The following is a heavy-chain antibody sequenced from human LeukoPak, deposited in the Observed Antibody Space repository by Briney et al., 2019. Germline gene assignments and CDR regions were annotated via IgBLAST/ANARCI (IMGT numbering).Heavy chain of an antibody. CDR2: ILSDGSNK. Sequence: PGGSLRLSCAASGFTFSSYGMHWVRQAPGKGLHWVAFILSDGSNKYYADSVKGRFTISRDNSKNTLYLQMNSLRAEDTALYYCASGGVWRIDYWGQGTLVTVSS. D-gene: IGHD6-13*01. CDR1: GFTFSSYG. V-gene: IGHV3-30*02. CDR3: ASGGVWRIDY. J-gene: IGHJ4*02.